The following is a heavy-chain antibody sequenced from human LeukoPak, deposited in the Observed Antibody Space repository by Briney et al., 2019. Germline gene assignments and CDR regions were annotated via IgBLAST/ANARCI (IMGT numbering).Heavy chain of an antibody. J-gene: IGHJ4*02. D-gene: IGHD4-11*01. CDR1: GFTFSSYW. CDR2: IKEDGSEK. CDR3: ARSRTAYYSVYAYF. Sequence: PGGSLRLSCVDSGFTFSSYWMSWFRQAPGKGLEWVANIKEDGSEKYYADYVKGRFTISRDNAKNSLSLQMSSLRDEDTAVFYCARSRTAYYSVYAYFWGQGTLATVSS. V-gene: IGHV3-7*01.